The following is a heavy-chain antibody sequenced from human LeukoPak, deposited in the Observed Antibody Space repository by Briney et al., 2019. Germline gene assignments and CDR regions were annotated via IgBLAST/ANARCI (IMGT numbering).Heavy chain of an antibody. CDR3: ARAGIAAAVYYYYYMDV. CDR1: GYTFTSYG. D-gene: IGHD6-13*01. CDR2: ISAYNGNT. J-gene: IGHJ6*03. Sequence: ASVKVSCKASGYTFTSYGISWVRQAPGQGLEWMGWISAYNGNTNYAQKLQGRVTMTTDTSTSTAYMELRSLRSDDTAVYYCARAGIAAAVYYYYYMDVWGKGTTVTVSS. V-gene: IGHV1-18*01.